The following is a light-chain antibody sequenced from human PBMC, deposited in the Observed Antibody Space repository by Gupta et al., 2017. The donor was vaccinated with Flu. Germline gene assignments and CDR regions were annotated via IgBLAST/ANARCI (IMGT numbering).Light chain of an antibody. J-gene: IGLJ3*02. CDR2: DNN. CDR1: SSNIGNNY. CDR3: GTWDSSLGV. V-gene: IGLV1-51*01. Sequence: QSVLTQPPSVSAAPGQKVTISCSGSSSNIGNNYVSWYQQLPGTAPKLLIYDNNKRPSGIPDRFSGSKSGTSATLGITGLQTGDEAYYYCGTWDSSLGVFGGGTKLTVL.